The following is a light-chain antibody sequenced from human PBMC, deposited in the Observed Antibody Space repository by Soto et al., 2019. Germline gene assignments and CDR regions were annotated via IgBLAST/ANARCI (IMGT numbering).Light chain of an antibody. CDR2: DAS. CDR1: QSVSSNH. CDR3: QQYGSSRGPFT. Sequence: EIVLTQSPGTLSLSPGERATLSCRASQSVSSNHLAWYQQIPGRTPRLLIYDASSRAPGIPDRFSGSGSGTDFTLTITSLEPEDFAVYYCQQYGSSRGPFTFGPGTTVDIK. J-gene: IGKJ3*01. V-gene: IGKV3-20*01.